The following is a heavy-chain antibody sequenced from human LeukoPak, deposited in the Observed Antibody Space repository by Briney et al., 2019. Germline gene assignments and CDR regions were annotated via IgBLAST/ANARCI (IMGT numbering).Heavy chain of an antibody. V-gene: IGHV1-24*01. CDR2: FDPEDGET. CDR1: GYTFTTYN. D-gene: IGHD3-16*01. CDR3: ATSRRTFGGVPGAFDI. Sequence: ASVKVSCKASGYTFTTYNINWVRQAPGKGLEWMGGFDPEDGETIYAQKFQGRVTMTEDTSTDTAYMELSSLRSEDTAVYYCATSRRTFGGVPGAFDIWGQGTMVTVSS. J-gene: IGHJ3*02.